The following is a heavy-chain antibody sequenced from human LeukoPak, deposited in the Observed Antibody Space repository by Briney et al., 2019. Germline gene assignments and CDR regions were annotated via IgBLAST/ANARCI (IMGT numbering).Heavy chain of an antibody. V-gene: IGHV4-34*01. CDR3: ARGDGSSGYYYVYFDY. Sequence: SETLSLTCAVYGGSFSGYYWSWIRQPPGKGLEWIGEINHSGSTNYNPSLKSRVTISVDTSKNQFSLKLSSVTAADTAVYYCARGDGSSGYYYVYFDYWGQGTLVTVSS. D-gene: IGHD3-22*01. CDR2: INHSGST. CDR1: GGSFSGYY. J-gene: IGHJ4*02.